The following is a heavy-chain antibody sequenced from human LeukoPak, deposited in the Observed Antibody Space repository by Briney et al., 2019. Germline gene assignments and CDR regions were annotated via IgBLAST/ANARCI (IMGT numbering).Heavy chain of an antibody. CDR2: TYYSGNT. J-gene: IGHJ4*02. Sequence: PSETLSLTRIVSGGVITSKSYWAWIRQPPGKGLEWIGGTYYSGNTYYSASLKSRVTISVDTSKNQFSLKLTSVTAADTAVYFCARESFPTFYESRGYYFDSWGQGTLVTVSS. CDR3: ARESFPTFYESRGYYFDS. CDR1: GGVITSKSY. D-gene: IGHD3-22*01. V-gene: IGHV4-39*07.